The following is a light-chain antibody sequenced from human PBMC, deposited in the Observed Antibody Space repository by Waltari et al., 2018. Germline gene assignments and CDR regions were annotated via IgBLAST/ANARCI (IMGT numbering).Light chain of an antibody. Sequence: ELVFTKSPATLSLSPGERATLSCRASKSVSSYLAWYQQKPCQAPRLLIYDASNRGTGIPARFSCSGSGTDFTLTISSRGPEAFAVYYCQQRSNWPPLTFGGWTKVEIK. CDR1: KSVSSY. J-gene: IGKJ4*01. CDR2: DAS. CDR3: QQRSNWPPLT. V-gene: IGKV3-11*01.